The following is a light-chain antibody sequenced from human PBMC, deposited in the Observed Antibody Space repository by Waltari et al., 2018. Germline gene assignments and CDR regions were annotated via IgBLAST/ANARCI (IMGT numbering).Light chain of an antibody. CDR2: TVS. CDR1: QGGGNN. Sequence: AIQMTQSPASLSASVGDRVTITCRASQGGGNNLACYQQKPGKAPKLLIYTVSTLQTGVPSRFSGSGSGTAFTLTISSLHPEDFATDYCLQDHTYPHTFGQGTKLEIK. J-gene: IGKJ2*01. V-gene: IGKV1-6*01. CDR3: LQDHTYPHT.